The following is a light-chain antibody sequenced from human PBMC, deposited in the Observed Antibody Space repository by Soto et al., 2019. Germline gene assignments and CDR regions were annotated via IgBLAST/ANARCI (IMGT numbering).Light chain of an antibody. CDR2: GAS. CDR3: KQYYSYPFT. CDR1: QSVNSN. V-gene: IGKV3D-15*01. Sequence: EIVMTQSPATLSVSPGERATLSCRASQSVNSNLAWYQQKPGQAPRLLIYGASSRATGIQDRFSGSGSGTDFTLTISCLQSEDFATYYCKQYYSYPFTVGPGTKVDIK. J-gene: IGKJ3*01.